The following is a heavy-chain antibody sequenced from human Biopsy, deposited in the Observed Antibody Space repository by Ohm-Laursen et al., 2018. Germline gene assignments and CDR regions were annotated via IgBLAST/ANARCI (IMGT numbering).Heavy chain of an antibody. CDR3: ARDYGSGSLFDP. D-gene: IGHD2-15*01. V-gene: IGHV4-31*11. CDR2: IHYTGST. CDR1: GDSISGGGYY. Sequence: SDTLSLTCAVSGDSISGGGYYWSWIRQHPGKGLEWIGYIHYTGSTNYNPSLKSRVTISVDTSKNQFSLRLTSVTAADTAVYYCARDYGSGSLFDPWGQGTLVTVSS. J-gene: IGHJ5*02.